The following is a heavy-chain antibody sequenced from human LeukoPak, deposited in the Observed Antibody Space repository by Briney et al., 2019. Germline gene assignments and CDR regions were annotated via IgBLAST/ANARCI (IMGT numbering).Heavy chain of an antibody. CDR1: GGSISSSSYY. D-gene: IGHD6-19*01. Sequence: SETLSLTCPVSGGSISSSSYYWGWIRQPPGKGLEWIGSIYYSGSTYYNPSLKSRVTISVDTSKNQFSLKLSSVTAADTAVYYCKRTKSSGWYYEDYWGQGTLVTVSS. CDR2: IYYSGST. J-gene: IGHJ4*02. CDR3: KRTKSSGWYYEDY. V-gene: IGHV4-39*01.